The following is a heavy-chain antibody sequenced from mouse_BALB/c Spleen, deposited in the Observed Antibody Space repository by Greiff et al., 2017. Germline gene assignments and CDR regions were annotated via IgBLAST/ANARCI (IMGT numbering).Heavy chain of an antibody. CDR3: AIRGKDLRDY. J-gene: IGHJ2*01. CDR1: GYAFTNYL. CDR2: INPGSGGT. V-gene: IGHV1-54*01. Sequence: QVQLQQSGAELVRPGTSVKVSCKASGYAFTNYLIEWVKQRPGQGLEWIGVINPGSGGTNYNEKFKGKATLTADKSSSTAYMQLSSLTSDDSAVYFCAIRGKDLRDYWGQGTTLTVSS.